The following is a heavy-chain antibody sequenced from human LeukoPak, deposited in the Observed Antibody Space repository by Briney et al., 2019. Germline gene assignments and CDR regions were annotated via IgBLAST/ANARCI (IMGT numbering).Heavy chain of an antibody. D-gene: IGHD5-12*01. CDR2: INAGNGNT. J-gene: IGHJ3*02. CDR3: ARAQGGYDFAAFDI. Sequence: ASVKVSCKASGYTFNTYAIHWVRQAPGQRPDWMGWINAGNGNTKSSQKFQGRVTLTRDKSASTAYMELSSLTSEDTAVYYCARAQGGYDFAAFDIWGQGTVVTVSS. V-gene: IGHV1-3*01. CDR1: GYTFNTYA.